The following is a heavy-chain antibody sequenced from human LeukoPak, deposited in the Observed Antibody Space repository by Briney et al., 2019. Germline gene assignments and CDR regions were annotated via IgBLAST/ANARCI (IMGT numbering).Heavy chain of an antibody. Sequence: GGSLRLSCAASALPFSGYSMNWVSHAPGKGLEWVSYISSSSDAIYYADSVKGRFTISRENAKNSLYLQMNSLRDEDTALYYCASSIVAAGSTYYFDSWGQGTLVTVSS. CDR3: ASSIVAAGSTYYFDS. CDR1: ALPFSGYS. V-gene: IGHV3-48*02. CDR2: ISSSSDAI. J-gene: IGHJ4*02. D-gene: IGHD6-13*01.